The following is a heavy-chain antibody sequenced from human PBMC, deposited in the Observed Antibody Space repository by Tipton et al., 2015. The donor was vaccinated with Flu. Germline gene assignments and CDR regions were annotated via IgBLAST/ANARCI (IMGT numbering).Heavy chain of an antibody. CDR1: GFTFDDYA. J-gene: IGHJ3*02. D-gene: IGHD3-22*01. CDR2: ISWDGGST. V-gene: IGHV3-43D*03. Sequence: SLRLSCAASGFTFDDYAMHWVRQAPGKGLEWVSLISWDGGSTYYADSVKGRFTISRDNSKNSLYLQMNSLRAGDTALYYCAKEDSSGYPIWGQGTMVTVSS. CDR3: AKEDSSGYPI.